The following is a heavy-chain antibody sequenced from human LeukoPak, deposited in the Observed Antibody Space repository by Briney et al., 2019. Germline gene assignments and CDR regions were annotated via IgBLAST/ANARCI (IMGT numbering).Heavy chain of an antibody. J-gene: IGHJ4*02. D-gene: IGHD5-24*01. Sequence: GGSLRLSCTASGFTFSDYALSWVRQAPGKGLEWVSGISGSGGSIRYADSVKGRFIISRDNSKNTLYLQMNSLRAEDTAVYYCAKGGDGYNYCFDYWGQETLVTVSS. V-gene: IGHV3-23*01. CDR3: AKGGDGYNYCFDY. CDR1: GFTFSDYA. CDR2: ISGSGGSI.